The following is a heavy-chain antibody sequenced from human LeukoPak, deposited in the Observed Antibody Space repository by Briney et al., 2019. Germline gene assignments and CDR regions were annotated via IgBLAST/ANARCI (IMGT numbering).Heavy chain of an antibody. D-gene: IGHD1-26*01. Sequence: PGGSLRLSCVASGFSFTSSEMTWVRQAPGKGLEWVSSISSSSSYIYYADSVKGRFTISRDNAKNSLYLQMNSLRAEDTAVYYCARVRRYSGSYLYDYWGQGTLVTVSS. CDR3: ARVRRYSGSYLYDY. CDR1: GFSFTSSE. V-gene: IGHV3-21*01. J-gene: IGHJ4*02. CDR2: ISSSSSYI.